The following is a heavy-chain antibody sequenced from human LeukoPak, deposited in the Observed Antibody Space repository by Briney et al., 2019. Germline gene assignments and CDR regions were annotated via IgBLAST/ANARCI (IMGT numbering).Heavy chain of an antibody. J-gene: IGHJ4*02. CDR3: ARDLLPDYGDHIADY. Sequence: GASVKVSCKASGYTFTGYYMHWGGQAPGQGLEWMGWINPNSGGTNYAQKFQGRVTMTRDTSISTAYMELSRLRSDDTAVYYCARDLLPDYGDHIADYWGQGTLVTVSS. CDR1: GYTFTGYY. D-gene: IGHD4-17*01. CDR2: INPNSGGT. V-gene: IGHV1-2*02.